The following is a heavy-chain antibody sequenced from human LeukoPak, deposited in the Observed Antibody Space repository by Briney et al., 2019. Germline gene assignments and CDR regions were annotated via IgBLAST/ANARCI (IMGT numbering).Heavy chain of an antibody. Sequence: GASVKVSCTASGYTFTDYYMHWVRQAPGQGFEWMGWINPNGGDTNYAQKFQGRVTMTRDTSISTAHMEVSRLRSDDTAVYYCARANFLYCSSSTCLFDYWGQGTLVTVSS. D-gene: IGHD2-2*01. J-gene: IGHJ4*02. CDR3: ARANFLYCSSSTCLFDY. CDR1: GYTFTDYY. CDR2: INPNGGDT. V-gene: IGHV1-2*02.